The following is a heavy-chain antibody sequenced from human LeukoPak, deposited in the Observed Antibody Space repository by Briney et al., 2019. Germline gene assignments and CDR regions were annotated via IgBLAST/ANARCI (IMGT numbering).Heavy chain of an antibody. V-gene: IGHV4-59*08. D-gene: IGHD6-13*01. Sequence: SEALSLTCTVSGGSISNYCWSWIRQPPGKGLECIGYIYYSGTTNYNPSLKSRVTISVDTSKNQFSLKLSSVTAADTAVYYCARHGGYSSPYLHWGQGTLVTVSS. CDR1: GGSISNYC. J-gene: IGHJ1*01. CDR3: ARHGGYSSPYLH. CDR2: IYYSGTT.